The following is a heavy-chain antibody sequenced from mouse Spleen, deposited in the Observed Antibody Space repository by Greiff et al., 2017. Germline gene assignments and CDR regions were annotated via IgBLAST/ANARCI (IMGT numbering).Heavy chain of an antibody. V-gene: IGHV1-81*01. D-gene: IGHD2-10*01. CDR3: ARSAYYRYAMDY. CDR1: GYTFTSYG. Sequence: VQLKQSGAELARPGASVKLSCKASGYTFTSYGISWVKQRTGQGLEWIGEIYPRSGNTYYNEKFKGKATLTADKSSSTAYMELRSLTSEDSAVYFCARSAYYRYAMDYWGQGTSVTVSS. J-gene: IGHJ4*01. CDR2: IYPRSGNT.